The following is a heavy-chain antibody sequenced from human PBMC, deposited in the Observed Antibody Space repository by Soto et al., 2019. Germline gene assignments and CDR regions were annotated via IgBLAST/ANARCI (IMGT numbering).Heavy chain of an antibody. D-gene: IGHD3-22*01. J-gene: IGHJ6*02. Sequence: SETLSLTCAVYGGSFSGYYWSWIRQPPGKGLEWIGEINHSGSTNYNPSLKSRVTISVDTSKNQFSLKLSSVTAADTAVYYCARGKGITMRGKHFPYYYYGMDVWGQGTTVTVSS. CDR3: ARGKGITMRGKHFPYYYYGMDV. CDR2: INHSGST. CDR1: GGSFSGYY. V-gene: IGHV4-34*01.